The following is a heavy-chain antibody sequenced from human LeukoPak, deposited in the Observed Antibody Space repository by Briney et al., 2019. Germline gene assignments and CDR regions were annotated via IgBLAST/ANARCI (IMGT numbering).Heavy chain of an antibody. D-gene: IGHD3-16*02. Sequence: GASVKVSCKASGYTFTNYYIHWVRQAPGQGLEWMGIINPSGGTSTYAQNFQGRVTVTRDTSTSTVYMELSSLRSEETALYYCARTHGGYRYLFDYWGQGTLVTVSS. CDR2: INPSGGTS. CDR1: GYTFTNYY. J-gene: IGHJ4*02. V-gene: IGHV1-46*01. CDR3: ARTHGGYRYLFDY.